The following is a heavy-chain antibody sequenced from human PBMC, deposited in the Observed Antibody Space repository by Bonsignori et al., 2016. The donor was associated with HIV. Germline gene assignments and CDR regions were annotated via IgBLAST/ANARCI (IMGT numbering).Heavy chain of an antibody. J-gene: IGHJ4*02. CDR3: ARELSGYLVSAFDY. CDR1: GGSFSGYY. V-gene: IGHV4-34*01. D-gene: IGHD5-12*01. CDR2: INHSGST. Sequence: GSLRLSCAVYGGSFSGYYWSWIRQPPGKGLEWIGEINHSGSTNYNPSLKGRVTISVDTSKNQFSLKLSSVTAADTAVYYCARELSGYLVSAFDYWGQGTLVTVSS.